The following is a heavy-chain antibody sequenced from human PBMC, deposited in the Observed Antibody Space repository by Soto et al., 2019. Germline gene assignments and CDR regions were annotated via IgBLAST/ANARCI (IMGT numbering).Heavy chain of an antibody. CDR1: GGSFSGYY. D-gene: IGHD6-13*01. Sequence: SETLSLTCAVYGGSFSGYYWSWIRQPPGKGLEWIGEINHSGSTNYNPSLKSRVTISVDTSKNQFSLKLSSVTAADTAVYYCARYSSSWTTASGWFDPWGQGTLVTVSS. J-gene: IGHJ5*02. CDR2: INHSGST. V-gene: IGHV4-34*01. CDR3: ARYSSSWTTASGWFDP.